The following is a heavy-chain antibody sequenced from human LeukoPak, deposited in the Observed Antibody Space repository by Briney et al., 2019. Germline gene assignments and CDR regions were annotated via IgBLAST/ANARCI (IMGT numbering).Heavy chain of an antibody. CDR2: IYYSGST. V-gene: IGHV4-59*01. CDR3: ARFVIYSGYDSAWYWFDP. J-gene: IGHJ5*02. CDR1: GGSISSYY. D-gene: IGHD5-12*01. Sequence: SETLSLTCTVSGGSISSYYWSWIRQPPGKGLEWIGYIYYSGSTNYNPSLKSRVTISVDTPKNQFSLKLSSVTAADTAVYYCARFVIYSGYDSAWYWFDPWGQGTLVTVSS.